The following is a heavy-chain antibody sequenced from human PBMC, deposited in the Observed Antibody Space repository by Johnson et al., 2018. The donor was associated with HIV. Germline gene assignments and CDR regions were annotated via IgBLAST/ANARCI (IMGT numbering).Heavy chain of an antibody. CDR1: GFTFSSYA. CDR3: TTDGLRTIDAFDI. J-gene: IGHJ3*02. CDR2: ISSDGRNK. V-gene: IGHV3-30-3*01. D-gene: IGHD5-12*01. Sequence: MQLVESGGGLVQPGGSLRLSCAASGFTFSSYAMHWVRQAPGKGLEWVAVISSDGRNKYYADSVKGRFTISRDDSKNTLYLQMNSLKTEDTAVYYCTTDGLRTIDAFDIWGQGTMVTVSS.